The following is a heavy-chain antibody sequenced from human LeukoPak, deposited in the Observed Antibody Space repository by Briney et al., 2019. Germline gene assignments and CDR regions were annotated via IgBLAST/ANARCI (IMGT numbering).Heavy chain of an antibody. D-gene: IGHD1-26*01. V-gene: IGHV4-39*07. CDR2: VFYTGNT. Sequence: PSETLSLTCTVSGGSISTTAYYWGWIRQPPGKGLEWIGSVFYTGNTFYNPSLKSRVTISVDTSKNQFSLKLSSVTAADTAVYYCARVTGANPHGYFDYWGQGTLVTASS. CDR1: GGSISTTAYY. J-gene: IGHJ4*02. CDR3: ARVTGANPHGYFDY.